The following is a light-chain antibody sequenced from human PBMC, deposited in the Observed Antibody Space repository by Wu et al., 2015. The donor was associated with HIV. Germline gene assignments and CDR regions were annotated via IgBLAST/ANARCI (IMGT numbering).Light chain of an antibody. CDR2: GAS. J-gene: IGKJ5*01. CDR1: QSIAGR. CDR3: QQYYDWPIT. Sequence: EIVMTQSPVTLSVSPGERATLSCWASQSIAGRLAWYQQKPGQVPRLLIYGASTRAADVPAKFSGSESGTDFTLTISSLQSEDFAVYYCQQYYDWPITFGQGTRLDI. V-gene: IGKV3-15*01.